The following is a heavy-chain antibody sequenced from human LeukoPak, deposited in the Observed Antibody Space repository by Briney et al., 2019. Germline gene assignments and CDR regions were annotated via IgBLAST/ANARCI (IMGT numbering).Heavy chain of an antibody. V-gene: IGHV3-66*01. CDR3: ARDTVAATPFDY. J-gene: IGHJ4*02. Sequence: PGGSLRLSCAASGFTVSSNYMSWVRQAPGKGLEWVSVIYSGGSTYYADSVKGRFTTSRDNSKNTLYLQMNSLRAEDTAVYYCARDTVAATPFDYWGQGTLVTVSS. CDR1: GFTVSSNY. D-gene: IGHD2-15*01. CDR2: IYSGGST.